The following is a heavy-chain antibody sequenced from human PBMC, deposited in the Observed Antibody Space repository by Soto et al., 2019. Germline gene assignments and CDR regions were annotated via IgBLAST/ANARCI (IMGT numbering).Heavy chain of an antibody. Sequence: QVQLVQSGAEVKKPGSSVKVSCKASGGTFSSYAISWVRQAPGQGLEWMGGIIPIFGTANYAQKFQGRVTITADESTSTADMELSSLCSEDRAVYYWAGSDSSGYFGAYYCDYWGQGTLVTVSS. D-gene: IGHD3-22*01. CDR2: IIPIFGTA. V-gene: IGHV1-69*01. CDR3: AGSDSSGYFGAYYCDY. J-gene: IGHJ4*02. CDR1: GGTFSSYA.